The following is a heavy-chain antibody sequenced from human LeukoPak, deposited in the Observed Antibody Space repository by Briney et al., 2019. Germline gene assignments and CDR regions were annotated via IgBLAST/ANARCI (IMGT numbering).Heavy chain of an antibody. V-gene: IGHV3-23*01. Sequence: GGSLRLSCAASGFTFSTYAMSWVRQAPGKGLEWVSGISGSGGSTYYADSVKGRFTISRDNSKNTLYLQMNSLRAEDTAVYYCAEAREWLANNFDYWGQGTLVTVSS. CDR1: GFTFSTYA. CDR2: ISGSGGST. D-gene: IGHD6-19*01. CDR3: AEAREWLANNFDY. J-gene: IGHJ4*02.